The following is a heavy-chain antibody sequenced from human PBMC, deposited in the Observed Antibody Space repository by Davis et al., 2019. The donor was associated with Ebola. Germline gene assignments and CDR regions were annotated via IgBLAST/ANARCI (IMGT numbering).Heavy chain of an antibody. J-gene: IGHJ4*02. CDR2: IIPILGIA. CDR3: ARAQFPTTSDH. D-gene: IGHD1-1*01. CDR1: GYTFTSYG. Sequence: AASVKVSCKASGYTFTSYGINWVRQAPGQGLEWMGRIIPILGIANYAQKFQGRVTITADKSTSTAYMELSSLRSEDTAVYYCARAQFPTTSDHWGQGTLATVSS. V-gene: IGHV1-69*04.